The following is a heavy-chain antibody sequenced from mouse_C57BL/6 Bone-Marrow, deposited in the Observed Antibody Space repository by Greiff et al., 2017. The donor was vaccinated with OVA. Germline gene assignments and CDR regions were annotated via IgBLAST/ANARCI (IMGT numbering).Heavy chain of an antibody. Sequence: VQLKESGGGLVKPGGSLKLSCAASGFTFSSYAMSWVRQTPEKRLEWVATISDGGSYTYYPDNVKGRFTISRDNAKNNLYLQMSHLKSEDTAMYYCARERLRRDGGDYWGQGTSVTVSS. CDR3: ARERLRRDGGDY. CDR1: GFTFSSYA. CDR2: ISDGGSYT. V-gene: IGHV5-4*01. J-gene: IGHJ4*01. D-gene: IGHD2-4*01.